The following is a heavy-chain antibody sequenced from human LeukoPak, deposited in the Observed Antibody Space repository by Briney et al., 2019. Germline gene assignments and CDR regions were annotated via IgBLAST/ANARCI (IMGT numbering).Heavy chain of an antibody. CDR3: ARAEAVAGTTDY. CDR2: IYTSGST. CDR1: GGSISSGSYY. Sequence: SETLSLTCTVSGGSISSGSYYWSWIRQPAGKGLEWIGRIYTSGSTNYNPSFKSRVTISVDTSKNQFSLKLSSVTAADTAVYYCARAEAVAGTTDYWGQGTLVTVSS. J-gene: IGHJ4*02. V-gene: IGHV4-61*02. D-gene: IGHD6-19*01.